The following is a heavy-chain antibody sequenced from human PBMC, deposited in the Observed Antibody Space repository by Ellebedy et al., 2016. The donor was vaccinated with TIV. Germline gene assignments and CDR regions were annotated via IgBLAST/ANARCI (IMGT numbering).Heavy chain of an antibody. CDR2: LSYDGSNI. Sequence: GESLKISCAASGFTFSYYAMHWVRQAPGKGLEWVALLSYDGSNIYYADSVKGRFTISRDNSKNTLYLQMNSLTAEDTAVYYCTRDLDRNYPGTYFDYWGQGTLVTVSS. D-gene: IGHD4-11*01. J-gene: IGHJ4*02. V-gene: IGHV3-30-3*01. CDR1: GFTFSYYA. CDR3: TRDLDRNYPGTYFDY.